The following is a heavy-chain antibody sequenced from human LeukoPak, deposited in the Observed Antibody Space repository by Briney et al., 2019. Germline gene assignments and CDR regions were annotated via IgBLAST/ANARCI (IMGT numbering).Heavy chain of an antibody. J-gene: IGHJ5*02. CDR3: ATGYLGYYYDSSGLT. CDR2: FDPEDGET. CDR1: GYILTELS. Sequence: ASVKVSCKVSGYILTELSMHWVRQAPGHGLEWMGGFDPEDGETIYAQKFQGRVTMTEDTSTDTAYMELSSLRSEDTAVYYCATGYLGYYYDSSGLTWGQGTLVTVSS. V-gene: IGHV1-24*01. D-gene: IGHD3-22*01.